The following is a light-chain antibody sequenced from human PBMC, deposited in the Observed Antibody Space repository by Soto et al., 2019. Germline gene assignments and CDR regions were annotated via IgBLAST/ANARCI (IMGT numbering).Light chain of an antibody. CDR3: QQYHNWPIT. V-gene: IGKV3-15*01. CDR1: ETISTN. CDR2: GSS. Sequence: EILLTQSPATLSVSPGERGTLTCRATETISTNLAWFQRKPGQPPRLLIYGSSTRATGVPDRFSGSGSGTEFTLIISSLQSEDFAVYYCQQYHNWPITFGQGTRL. J-gene: IGKJ5*01.